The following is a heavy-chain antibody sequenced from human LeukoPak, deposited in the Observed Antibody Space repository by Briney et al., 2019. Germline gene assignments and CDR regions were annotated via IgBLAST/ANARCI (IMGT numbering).Heavy chain of an antibody. J-gene: IGHJ4*02. D-gene: IGHD4/OR15-4a*01. Sequence: ASVKVSCKASGGTFSSYAISWVRQAPGQGLEWMGWINPNSGATNYAQKLQGRVTMTRDTSISTAYMELSRLRSDDTAVYYCARPLLWWPQVGYFDYWGQGTLITVSS. V-gene: IGHV1-2*02. CDR3: ARPLLWWPQVGYFDY. CDR1: GGTFSSYA. CDR2: INPNSGAT.